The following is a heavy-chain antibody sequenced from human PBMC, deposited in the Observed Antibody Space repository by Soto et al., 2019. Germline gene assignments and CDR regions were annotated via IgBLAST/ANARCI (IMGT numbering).Heavy chain of an antibody. J-gene: IGHJ6*02. CDR3: ARSMYSTSAQLYYGMDV. D-gene: IGHD6-6*01. Sequence: SETLSLTCAVSGYSIRSGYFWGWIRQPPGKGLEWIGSMYHSGITYYNLSLKSRVTISVDTSKNQLSLKLSSATAADTAVYYCARSMYSTSAQLYYGMDVWGQGTTVTAP. CDR2: MYHSGIT. CDR1: GYSIRSGYF. V-gene: IGHV4-38-2*01.